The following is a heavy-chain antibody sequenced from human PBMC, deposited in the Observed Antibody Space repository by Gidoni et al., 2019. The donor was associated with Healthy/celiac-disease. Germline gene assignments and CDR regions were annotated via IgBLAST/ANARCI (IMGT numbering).Heavy chain of an antibody. CDR1: GYTFTSYY. J-gene: IGHJ4*02. D-gene: IGHD5-12*01. Sequence: QVQLVQSGAEVKKPGASVKVSCKASGYTFTSYYMHWVRQAPGQGLEWMGILNPRGGSTSYAQKFKGRVTMTRDKSTSTVYMELSRLRYEDTAVYYCARGGKRWLQLGGDYWGQGTLVTVSS. CDR3: ARGGKRWLQLGGDY. V-gene: IGHV1-46*01. CDR2: LNPRGGST.